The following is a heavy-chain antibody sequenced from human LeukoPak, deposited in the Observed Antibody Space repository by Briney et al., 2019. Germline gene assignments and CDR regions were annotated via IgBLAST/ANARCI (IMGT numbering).Heavy chain of an antibody. CDR2: ISSSGSTI. J-gene: IGHJ5*02. CDR3: ARDPLAAHKGWVDP. Sequence: GGSLRLSCAASGFTFSSHEMNCVRQAPGKGQEWVSYISSSGSTIYYAASLKGGFTISRDNAKNSLYLQMNSLRAEDTAVYYCARDPLAAHKGWVDPWGQGTLVTVSS. D-gene: IGHD6-13*01. V-gene: IGHV3-48*03. CDR1: GFTFSSHE.